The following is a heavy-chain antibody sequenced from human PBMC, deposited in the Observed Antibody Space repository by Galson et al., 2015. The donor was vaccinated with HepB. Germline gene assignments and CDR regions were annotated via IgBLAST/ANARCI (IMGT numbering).Heavy chain of an antibody. Sequence: SLRLSCAASGFTFSSYAMSWVRQAPGTGLEWVSAISGSGGSTYYADSVKGRFTISRDNSKNTLYLQMNSLRAEDTAVYYCAKVSKAYGDYYYYYMDVWGKGTTVTVSS. D-gene: IGHD4-17*01. CDR2: ISGSGGST. J-gene: IGHJ6*03. CDR3: AKVSKAYGDYYYYYMDV. V-gene: IGHV3-23*01. CDR1: GFTFSSYA.